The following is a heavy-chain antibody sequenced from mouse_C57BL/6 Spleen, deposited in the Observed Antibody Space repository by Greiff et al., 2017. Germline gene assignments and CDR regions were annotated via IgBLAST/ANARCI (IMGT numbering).Heavy chain of an antibody. CDR3: ARDLNYGSSYEAMDY. D-gene: IGHD1-1*01. V-gene: IGHV5-4*01. Sequence: EVQLVESGGGLVKPGGSLKLSCADSGFTFSSYAMSWVRQTPEKRLEWVATISDGGSYTYYPDNVKGRFTISRDNAKNNLYLQMSPLKSEDTAMYYCARDLNYGSSYEAMDYWGQGTSVTVSS. J-gene: IGHJ4*01. CDR2: ISDGGSYT. CDR1: GFTFSSYA.